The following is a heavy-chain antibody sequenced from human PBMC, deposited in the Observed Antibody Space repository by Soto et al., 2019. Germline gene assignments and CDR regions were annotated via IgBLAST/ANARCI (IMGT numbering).Heavy chain of an antibody. CDR2: IYYSGST. CDR1: GDSTSSISSY. J-gene: IGHJ4*02. D-gene: IGHD3-10*01. V-gene: IGHV4-39*01. Sequence: QLQLQESGPGQVKPSETLSLTCTVSGDSTSSISSYWGRIRQPPGKGLEWIGNIYYSGSTYYNPSLKSRVSMSVDTSKNPFSLKLSPVTAADTAVYYCARLNYFGSGFDYWGQGSLVTVSS. CDR3: ARLNYFGSGFDY.